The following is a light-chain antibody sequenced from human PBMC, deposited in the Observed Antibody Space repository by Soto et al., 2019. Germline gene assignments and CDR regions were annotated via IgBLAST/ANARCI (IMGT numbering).Light chain of an antibody. J-gene: IGLJ2*01. Sequence: QSVLTQPPSASETPGQTIALSCSGGSSNIGSHTVNWYQQLPGTAPRLLIYSNTQRPSGVPDRFSGSKSGTSASLAISGLQSEYEGDYYCAAWDDSLNGVVFGGGTKLTVL. CDR2: SNT. CDR3: AAWDDSLNGVV. CDR1: SSNIGSHT. V-gene: IGLV1-44*01.